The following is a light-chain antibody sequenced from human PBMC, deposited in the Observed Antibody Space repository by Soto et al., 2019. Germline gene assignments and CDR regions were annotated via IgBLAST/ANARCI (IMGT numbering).Light chain of an antibody. CDR1: SSDVGGYDY. V-gene: IGLV2-11*01. J-gene: IGLJ3*02. Sequence: QSALTQPRSVSGSPGQSVTISCTGTSSDVGGYDYISWYQHHPGKAPKVMIYDVSKRPSGVPDRFSGSKSGTTASLTISGLQAEDEADYYCQAYDYSLTASVFGGGTKLTVL. CDR3: QAYDYSLTASV. CDR2: DVS.